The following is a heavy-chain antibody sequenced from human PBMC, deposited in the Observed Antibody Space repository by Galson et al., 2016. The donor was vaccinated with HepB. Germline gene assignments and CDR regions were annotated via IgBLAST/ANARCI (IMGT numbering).Heavy chain of an antibody. CDR1: GFAFGSYW. J-gene: IGHJ4*02. Sequence: SLRLSCAASGFAFGSYWMSWVRQAPGKGLEWVANIKQDGSEKYFVDSVKGRFTISRDNAKTSLYLKMNSLRAEDTAVYYCAKGRGGVSIHWGQGTLVTVSS. CDR3: AKGRGGVSIH. CDR2: IKQDGSEK. D-gene: IGHD3-10*01. V-gene: IGHV3-7*01.